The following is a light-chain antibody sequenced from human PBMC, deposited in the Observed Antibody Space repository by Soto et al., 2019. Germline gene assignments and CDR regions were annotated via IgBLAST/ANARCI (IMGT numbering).Light chain of an antibody. CDR3: QQYSIWRT. V-gene: IGKV3D-15*01. J-gene: IGKJ1*01. Sequence: EIEMTQSPATLSLAPGARVTLSCRASESVSTNLAWYQQKAGQAPRLLIYGASTRATGIPARFSGSGSGTEFTLTISSLQSEDVAVYCCQQYSIWRTFGQGTKVEIK. CDR1: ESVSTN. CDR2: GAS.